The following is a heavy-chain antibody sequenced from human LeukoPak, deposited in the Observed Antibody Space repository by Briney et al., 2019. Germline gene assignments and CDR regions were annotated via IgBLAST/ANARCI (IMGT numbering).Heavy chain of an antibody. CDR2: IYYSGST. D-gene: IGHD3-3*01. Sequence: SETLSLTCTVSGGSISSSSYYWGWTRQPPGKGLEWIGSIYYSGSTYYNPSLKSRVTISVDTSKNQFSLKLSSVTTADTAVYYCARGIPRITIFGVVMTGHWFDPWGQGTLVTVSS. CDR3: ARGIPRITIFGVVMTGHWFDP. CDR1: GGSISSSSYY. V-gene: IGHV4-39*07. J-gene: IGHJ5*02.